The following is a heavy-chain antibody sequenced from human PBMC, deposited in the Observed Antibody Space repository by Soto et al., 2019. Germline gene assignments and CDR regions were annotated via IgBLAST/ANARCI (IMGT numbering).Heavy chain of an antibody. CDR2: ISYDGSNK. V-gene: IGHV3-30-3*01. CDR1: GFTFSSYA. Sequence: GGSLRLSCAASGFTFSSYAMHWVRQAPGKGLEWVAVISYDGSNKYYADSVKGRFTISRDNSKNTLYLQMNSLRAEDTAVYYCARDQGYDSSGALFDPWGQGTLVTAPQ. CDR3: ARDQGYDSSGALFDP. J-gene: IGHJ5*02. D-gene: IGHD3-22*01.